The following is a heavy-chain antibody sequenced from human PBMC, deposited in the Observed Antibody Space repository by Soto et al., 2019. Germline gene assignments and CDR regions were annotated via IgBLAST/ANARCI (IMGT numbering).Heavy chain of an antibody. Sequence: EVQLLESGGGLVHPGGSLRLSCVASGFTFRSYGMSWVRQAPGKGLQWISAISGTGGTTHYADSVKGRFTISRDISKNTLYLQINNLATEDSARYFCAIAQRQWLVPGAVDVWGQGTMVAVSS. D-gene: IGHD6-19*01. J-gene: IGHJ3*01. CDR3: AIAQRQWLVPGAVDV. CDR2: ISGTGGTT. CDR1: GFTFRSYG. V-gene: IGHV3-23*01.